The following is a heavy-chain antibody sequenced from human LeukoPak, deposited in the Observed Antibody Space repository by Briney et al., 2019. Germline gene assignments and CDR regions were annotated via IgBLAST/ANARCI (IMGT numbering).Heavy chain of an antibody. CDR3: AREIADGSGQAWGYWFDP. D-gene: IGHD3-22*01. Sequence: SVTVSCTASGGTFSSYAISWVRQAPGQGLEWMGGIIPIFGTANYAQKFQGRVTITADESTSTAYMELSSLRSEDTAVYYCAREIADGSGQAWGYWFDPWGQGTLVTVSS. CDR2: IIPIFGTA. CDR1: GGTFSSYA. V-gene: IGHV1-69*13. J-gene: IGHJ5*02.